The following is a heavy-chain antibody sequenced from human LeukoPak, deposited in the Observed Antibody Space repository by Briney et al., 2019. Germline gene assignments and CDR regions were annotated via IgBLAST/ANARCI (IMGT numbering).Heavy chain of an antibody. CDR2: ISGRATNT. J-gene: IGHJ4*02. CDR3: AKIDSGGYRRGNYDF. D-gene: IGHD3-22*01. V-gene: IGHV3-23*01. CDR1: GFTFSSYA. Sequence: PGGSLRLSCAASGFTFSSYAMSWVRQAPGKGLEWVSTISGRATNTFYADSVKGRFTISRDNSKTTLNLQMNSLRADDTAVYYCAKIDSGGYRRGNYDFWGQGTLVTVSS.